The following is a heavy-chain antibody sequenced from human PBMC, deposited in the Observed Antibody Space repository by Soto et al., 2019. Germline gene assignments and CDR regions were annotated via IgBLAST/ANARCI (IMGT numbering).Heavy chain of an antibody. Sequence: SETLSLTCTVTGGSISSYYWSWIRQPPGKGLEWIGYIYFRGTTNYNPSLKSRVTMSADTSKNQFSLKLNSVTAADTAVYYCARMNYYDTSGYPFDYWGQGMMVTVS. V-gene: IGHV4-59*01. CDR1: GGSISSYY. CDR2: IYFRGTT. D-gene: IGHD3-22*01. J-gene: IGHJ4*02. CDR3: ARMNYYDTSGYPFDY.